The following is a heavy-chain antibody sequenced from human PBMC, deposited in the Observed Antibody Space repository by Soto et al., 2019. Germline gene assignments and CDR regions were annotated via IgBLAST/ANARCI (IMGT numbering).Heavy chain of an antibody. Sequence: GGSLRLSCAASGFTFSSYAMHWVRQAPGKGLEWVSYIISSSEIYYADSVKGRFTISRDNAKNSAYLQMDSLRVEDTAVYYCARAECPSCYGFQHWGQGTLVTVSS. CDR3: ARAECPSCYGFQH. CDR1: GFTFSSYA. CDR2: IISSSEI. D-gene: IGHD2-2*01. J-gene: IGHJ1*01. V-gene: IGHV3-48*01.